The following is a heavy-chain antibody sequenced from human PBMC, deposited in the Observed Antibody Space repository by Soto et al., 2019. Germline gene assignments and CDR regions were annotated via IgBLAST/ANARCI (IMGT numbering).Heavy chain of an antibody. D-gene: IGHD1-26*01. CDR3: AVETVGGSPGDC. CDR1: GGSISDYSSSHY. Sequence: TSETLSLTCTVSGGSISDYSSSHYWSWIRQPAGKGLEWVGRVSTSGHPTYSPSLKSRVTMSLDTSKNQFSLTVNSVTAADTAMYYCAVETVGGSPGDCWGQGTQVTVSS. V-gene: IGHV4-4*07. CDR2: VSTSGHP. J-gene: IGHJ1*01.